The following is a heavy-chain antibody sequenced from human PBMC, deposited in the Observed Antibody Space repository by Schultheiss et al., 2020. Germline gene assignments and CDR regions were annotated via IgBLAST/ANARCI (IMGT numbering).Heavy chain of an antibody. D-gene: IGHD4-17*01. V-gene: IGHV4-34*01. CDR3: ARGLGGDYAGLGWFDP. CDR1: GGSFSGYY. J-gene: IGHJ5*02. Sequence: SQTLSLTCAVYGGSFSGYYWSWIRQPPGKGLEWIGSIYYSGSTYYNPSLKSRVTISVDTSKNQFSLKLSSVTAADTAVYYCARGLGGDYAGLGWFDPWGQGTLVTVSS. CDR2: IYYSGST.